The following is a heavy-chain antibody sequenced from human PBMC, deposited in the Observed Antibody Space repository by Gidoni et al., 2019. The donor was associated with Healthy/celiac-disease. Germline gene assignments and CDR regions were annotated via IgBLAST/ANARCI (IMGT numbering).Heavy chain of an antibody. CDR1: GHTLPALS. J-gene: IGHJ4*02. CDR2: FDPEDGET. CDR3: ATDLRCSSTSCYTDDDY. V-gene: IGHV1-24*01. Sequence: QVQLVQSGAEVKKPGASVKVSCKVSGHTLPALSMHWVRQAPGKGLEWMGGFDPEDGETIYAQKFQGRVTMTEDTSTDTAYMELSSLRSEDTAVYYCATDLRCSSTSCYTDDDYWGQGTLVTVSS. D-gene: IGHD2-2*02.